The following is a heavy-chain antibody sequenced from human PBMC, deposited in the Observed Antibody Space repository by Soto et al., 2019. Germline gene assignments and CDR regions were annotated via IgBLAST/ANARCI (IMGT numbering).Heavy chain of an antibody. D-gene: IGHD3-3*01. Sequence: PGGSLRFSCAASEFTFNTYPMHWVRQAPGKGLGWVAVISHDEGTKYYGDSMKGRFTISRDNSKNTLYLQMNSLRGDDTAVYYCARGASDFWGAYPEIHFFDSWGQGTLVTVSS. V-gene: IGHV3-30-3*01. CDR1: EFTFNTYP. J-gene: IGHJ4*02. CDR2: ISHDEGTK. CDR3: ARGASDFWGAYPEIHFFDS.